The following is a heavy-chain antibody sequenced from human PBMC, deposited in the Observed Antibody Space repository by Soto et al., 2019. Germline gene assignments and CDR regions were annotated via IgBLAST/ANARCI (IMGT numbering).Heavy chain of an antibody. Sequence: PGGSLRLSCAASGFRFSRYWMSWVRQAPGKGLEWVANIKQESDEKEYVDSVRGRFTISRDNSKNTLYLQMNSLRADDTAVYYCAKRTYYDTSGYPDDYWGQGTVVTVSS. V-gene: IGHV3-7*03. CDR2: IKQESDEK. CDR1: GFRFSRYW. CDR3: AKRTYYDTSGYPDDY. J-gene: IGHJ4*02. D-gene: IGHD3-22*01.